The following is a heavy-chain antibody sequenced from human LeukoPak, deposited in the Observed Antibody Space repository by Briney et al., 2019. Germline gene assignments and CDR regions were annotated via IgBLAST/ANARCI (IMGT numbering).Heavy chain of an antibody. D-gene: IGHD2-2*02. J-gene: IGHJ4*02. Sequence: ASVKVSCKASGYTFTGYYMHWVRQAPGQGLEWMGWINPNSGGTNYAQKFQGRVTMTRYTSISTAYMELSRLRSDDTAVYYCAAVGVVVPAAILWAFDYWGQGTLVTVSS. CDR1: GYTFTGYY. CDR2: INPNSGGT. CDR3: AAVGVVVPAAILWAFDY. V-gene: IGHV1-2*02.